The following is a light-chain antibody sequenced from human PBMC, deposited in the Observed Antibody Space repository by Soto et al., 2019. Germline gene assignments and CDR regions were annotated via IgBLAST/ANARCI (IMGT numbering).Light chain of an antibody. J-gene: IGKJ5*01. CDR1: QSVSSSY. CDR2: GAS. V-gene: IGKV3-20*01. CDR3: QQYGSSSIT. Sequence: EIVLTQSAGTLALSPGERATLSCSASQSVSSSYLAWYQQKPGQAPRLLIYGASSRATGIPDRFSGSGSGTDFTLTISRLEPEDFAVYYCQQYGSSSITFGQGTRLEI.